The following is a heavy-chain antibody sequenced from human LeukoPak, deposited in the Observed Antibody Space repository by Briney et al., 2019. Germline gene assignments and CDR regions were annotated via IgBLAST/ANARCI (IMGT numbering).Heavy chain of an antibody. CDR2: ISSSSSYI. CDR1: GFTFSSYS. D-gene: IGHD3-10*01. CDR3: ARDRSYYYGSGSSMFDY. J-gene: IGHJ4*02. V-gene: IGHV3-21*01. Sequence: PGGSLRLSCAASGFTFSSYSMNWVRQAPEKGLEWVSSISSSSSYIYYADSVKGRFTIPRDNAKNSLYLQMNSLRAEDTAVYYCARDRSYYYGSGSSMFDYWGQGTLVTVSS.